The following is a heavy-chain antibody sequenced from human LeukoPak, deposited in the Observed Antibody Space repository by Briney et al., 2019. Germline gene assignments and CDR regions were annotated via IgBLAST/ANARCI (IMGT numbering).Heavy chain of an antibody. D-gene: IGHD3-22*01. V-gene: IGHV1-69*05. CDR1: GGTFSSYA. Sequence: ASVKVSCKASGGTFSSYAISWVRQAPGQGLEWMGGIIPIFGTANYAQKFQGRVTMTRDTSTSTVYMELSSLRSEDTAVYYCARSPAYYYDSSGSAPDYWGQGTLVTVSS. CDR2: IIPIFGTA. J-gene: IGHJ4*02. CDR3: ARSPAYYYDSSGSAPDY.